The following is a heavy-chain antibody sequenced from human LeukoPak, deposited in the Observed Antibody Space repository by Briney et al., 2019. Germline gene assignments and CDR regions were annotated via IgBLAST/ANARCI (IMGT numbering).Heavy chain of an antibody. Sequence: PSETLSLTCAGYGGCFSGYYWSWIGQRPGKGLEWIGEINHSGSTIYNPSLKSRVTISVDTSTNQFPLRLSSVPAADTDVYYCASATMVRGVINWGQGTLVTVSS. CDR1: GGCFSGYY. D-gene: IGHD3-10*01. V-gene: IGHV4-34*01. J-gene: IGHJ4*02. CDR2: INHSGST. CDR3: ASATMVRGVIN.